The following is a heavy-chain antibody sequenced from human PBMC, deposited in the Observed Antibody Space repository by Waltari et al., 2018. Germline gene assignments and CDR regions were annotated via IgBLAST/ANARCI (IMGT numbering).Heavy chain of an antibody. J-gene: IGHJ4*02. CDR2: INHSGST. V-gene: IGHV4-34*01. Sequence: QVQLQQWGAGLLKPSETLSLTCAVYGGSFSGYYWSWIRQPPGKGLEWIGEINHSGSTNYNPSLKSRVTISVDTSKNQFSLKLSSVTAADTAVYYCARGYILSDWGQGTLVTVSS. D-gene: IGHD5-18*01. CDR1: GGSFSGYY. CDR3: ARGYILSD.